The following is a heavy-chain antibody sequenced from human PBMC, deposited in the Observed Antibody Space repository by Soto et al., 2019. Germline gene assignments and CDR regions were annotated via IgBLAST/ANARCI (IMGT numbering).Heavy chain of an antibody. CDR2: IIPIFGTA. CDR3: ASRYCSGGSCYSAAFDI. Sequence: ASVKVSYKASGGTFSSYAISWVRQAPGQGLEWMGGIIPIFGTANYAQKFQGRVTIDADESTSTAYMELSSLRSEDTAVYYCASRYCSGGSCYSAAFDIWGQGTMVTVSS. D-gene: IGHD2-15*01. CDR1: GGTFSSYA. V-gene: IGHV1-69*13. J-gene: IGHJ3*02.